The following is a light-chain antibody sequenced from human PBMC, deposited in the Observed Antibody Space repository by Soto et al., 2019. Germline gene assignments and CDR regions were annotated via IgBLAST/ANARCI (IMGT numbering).Light chain of an antibody. CDR2: DVS. CDR1: SSDVGAYNY. Sequence: QSALTQPASVSGSPGQSIAISCTGTSSDVGAYNYVSWYQQYPGKVPKLMIYDVSSRPSGVSYRFSGSNSGNTASLPISGLQAEEEADYYCCSYTTTSIYVFGSGTKVTVL. J-gene: IGLJ1*01. CDR3: CSYTTTSIYV. V-gene: IGLV2-14*03.